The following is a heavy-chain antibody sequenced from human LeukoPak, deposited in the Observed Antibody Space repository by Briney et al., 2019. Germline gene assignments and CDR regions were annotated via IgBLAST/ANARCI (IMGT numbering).Heavy chain of an antibody. CDR1: GFTFSSYA. V-gene: IGHV3-48*03. J-gene: IGHJ4*02. D-gene: IGHD6-13*01. CDR2: ISSSGSTI. Sequence: GGSLRLSCAASGFTFSSYAMSWVRQAPGKGLEWVSAISSSGSTIYYADSVKGRFTISRDNAKNSLYLQMNSLRAEDTAVYYCARDGAAAAANPFDYWGQGTLVTVSS. CDR3: ARDGAAAAANPFDY.